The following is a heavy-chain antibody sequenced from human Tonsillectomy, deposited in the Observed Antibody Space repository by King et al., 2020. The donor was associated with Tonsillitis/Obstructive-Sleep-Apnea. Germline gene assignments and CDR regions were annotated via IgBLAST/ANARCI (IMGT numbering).Heavy chain of an antibody. CDR1: GITFSSYA. J-gene: IGHJ5*02. Sequence: VQLVESGGGLVQPGGSLRLSCAASGITFSSYAMSWVRQAPGKGLEWVSSISGSAGSTYYADSVKGRFTISRDNSKNTLYLQMNSLRAEDTAVYYCAKDPPRIIIIREWFDPWGQGTLVTVSS. D-gene: IGHD3-10*01. V-gene: IGHV3-23*04. CDR3: AKDPPRIIIIREWFDP. CDR2: ISGSAGST.